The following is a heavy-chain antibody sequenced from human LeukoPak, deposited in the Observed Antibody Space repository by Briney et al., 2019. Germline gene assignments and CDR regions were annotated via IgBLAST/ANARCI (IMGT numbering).Heavy chain of an antibody. V-gene: IGHV3-23*01. D-gene: IGHD6-13*01. CDR2: ISGSGGST. CDR1: GFTFSSYA. CDR3: AKDSAYSSGWYYFDP. Sequence: GGSMRLSCAASGFTFSSYAMNWVRQAPGKGLEWVSGISGSGGSTYYADSVKGRFTISRDNSKNTLYLQMNSLRAEDTAVYYCAKDSAYSSGWYYFDPWGQGILVTVSS. J-gene: IGHJ4*02.